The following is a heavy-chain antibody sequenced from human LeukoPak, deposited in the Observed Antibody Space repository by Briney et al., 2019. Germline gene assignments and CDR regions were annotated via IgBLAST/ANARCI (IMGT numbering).Heavy chain of an antibody. J-gene: IGHJ6*03. V-gene: IGHV1-8*01. Sequence: GASVKVSCKASGYTFTSYDINWVRQATGQGLEWMGWMNPNSGNTGYAQKFQGRVTMTRNTSISTAYMELSSLRSEDTAVYYCARLVLGSSWEYYYYYMDVWGKGTTVTVSS. CDR1: GYTFTSYD. CDR2: MNPNSGNT. CDR3: ARLVLGSSWEYYYYYMDV. D-gene: IGHD6-13*01.